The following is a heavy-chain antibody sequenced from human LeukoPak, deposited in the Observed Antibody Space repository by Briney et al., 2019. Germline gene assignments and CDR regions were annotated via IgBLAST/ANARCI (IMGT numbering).Heavy chain of an antibody. CDR2: IYYSGST. V-gene: IGHV4-31*03. CDR3: ARDVLEQQLVHAFDI. CDR1: GGSISSGGYY. D-gene: IGHD6-13*01. J-gene: IGHJ3*02. Sequence: SQTLSLTCTVSGGSISSGGYYWSWIRQHPGKGLEWIGYIYYSGSTYYNPSLKSRVTISVDTSKNQFSLKLSSVTAADTAVYYCARDVLEQQLVHAFDIWGQGTMVTVSS.